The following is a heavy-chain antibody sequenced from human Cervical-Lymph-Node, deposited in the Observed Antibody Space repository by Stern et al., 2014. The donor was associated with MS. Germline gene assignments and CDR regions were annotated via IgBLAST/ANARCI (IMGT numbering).Heavy chain of an antibody. J-gene: IGHJ5*02. D-gene: IGHD3-3*01. CDR1: GFTFSSYW. V-gene: IGHV3-74*01. CDR3: AREAIFGVVIQNWFDP. Sequence: EVQLVESGGGLVQPGGSLRLSCAASGFTFSSYWMHWVRQAPGKGLVWVSRITSDGSTTNYADSVKGRFTISRDNAKNTLYLQMNSLRAEDTAVYFCAREAIFGVVIQNWFDPWGQGTLVTVSS. CDR2: ITSDGSTT.